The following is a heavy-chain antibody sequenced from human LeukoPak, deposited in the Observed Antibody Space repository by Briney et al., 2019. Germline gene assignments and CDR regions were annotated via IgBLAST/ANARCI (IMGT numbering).Heavy chain of an antibody. Sequence: GSLRLSCAASGFTFSSYAMHWVRQAPGKGLEWIGYIYYSGSTNYNPSLKSRVTISVDTSKNQFSLKLSSVTAADTAMYYCAGYDSSGYGYYWGQGTLVTVSS. CDR3: AGYDSSGYGYY. D-gene: IGHD3-22*01. V-gene: IGHV4-59*01. CDR2: IYYSGST. CDR1: GFTFSSYA. J-gene: IGHJ4*02.